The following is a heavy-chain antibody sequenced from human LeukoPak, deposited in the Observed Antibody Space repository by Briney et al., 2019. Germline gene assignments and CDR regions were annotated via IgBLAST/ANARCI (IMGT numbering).Heavy chain of an antibody. J-gene: IGHJ3*02. D-gene: IGHD6-19*01. Sequence: GGSLRLSCAASGFTFSSYAMHWVRQAPGKGLEYVSAISSNGGSTYYANSVKGRFTISRDNSKNTLYLQMGSLRAEDMAVYYSARGTSSGWYSVDDAFDIWGQGTMVTVSS. CDR1: GFTFSSYA. CDR2: ISSNGGST. CDR3: ARGTSSGWYSVDDAFDI. V-gene: IGHV3-64*01.